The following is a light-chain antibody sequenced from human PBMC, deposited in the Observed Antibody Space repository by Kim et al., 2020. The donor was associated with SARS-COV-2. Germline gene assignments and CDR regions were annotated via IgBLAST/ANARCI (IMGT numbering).Light chain of an antibody. CDR1: NIGSKN. Sequence: VGLGQTARIPCGGNNIGSKNVRWYQETPGKAPVLVIYRDSNRPSGIPERFSGSNSGNTATRTISRAQAGDEADYYCQVWDSSTARVFGGGTQLTVL. J-gene: IGLJ2*01. CDR2: RDS. CDR3: QVWDSSTARV. V-gene: IGLV3-9*01.